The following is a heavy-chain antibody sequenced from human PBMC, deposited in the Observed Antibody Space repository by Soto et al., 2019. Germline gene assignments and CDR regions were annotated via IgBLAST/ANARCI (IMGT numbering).Heavy chain of an antibody. CDR2: ISGSGGST. V-gene: IGHV3-23*01. CDR3: ARSHSSGWFEYYYGMDV. Sequence: GGSLRLSCAASGFTFSSYAMSWVRQAPGKGLEWVSAISGSGGSTYYADSVKGRFTISRDNSKNTLYLQMNSLRAEDTAVYYCARSHSSGWFEYYYGMDVWGQGTTVTVSS. J-gene: IGHJ6*02. CDR1: GFTFSSYA. D-gene: IGHD6-19*01.